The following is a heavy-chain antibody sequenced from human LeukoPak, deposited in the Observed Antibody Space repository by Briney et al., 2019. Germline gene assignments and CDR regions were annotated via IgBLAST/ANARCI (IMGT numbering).Heavy chain of an antibody. D-gene: IGHD3-16*02. Sequence: GGSLRLSCGGSGFIFSNAWMTWVRQAPGKGLEWVGRITRESDGGTVDYAAPLKGRFTISRDDSQNMAFLEMTNLKAVGTALYYCITGWRGESDRYFDYWGQGTMVTVSS. J-gene: IGHJ4*02. CDR1: GFIFSNAW. V-gene: IGHV3-15*01. CDR3: ITGWRGESDRYFDY. CDR2: ITRESDGGTV.